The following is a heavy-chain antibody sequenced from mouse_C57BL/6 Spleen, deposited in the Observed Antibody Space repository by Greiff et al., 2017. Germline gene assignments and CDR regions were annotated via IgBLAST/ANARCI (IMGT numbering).Heavy chain of an antibody. J-gene: IGHJ2*01. D-gene: IGHD2-5*01. V-gene: IGHV3-6*01. Sequence: EVHLVESGPGLVKPSQSLSLTCSVTGYSITSGYYWNWIRQFPGNKLEWMGYISYDGSNNYNPSLKNRISITRDTSKNQFFLKLNSVTTEDTATYYCARGDSNYVGFDYWGQGTTLTVSS. CDR1: GYSITSGYY. CDR2: ISYDGSN. CDR3: ARGDSNYVGFDY.